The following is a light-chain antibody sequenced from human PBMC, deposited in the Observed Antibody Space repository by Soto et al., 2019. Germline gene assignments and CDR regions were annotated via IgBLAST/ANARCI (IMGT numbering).Light chain of an antibody. Sequence: QSVLTQPPSVSGAPGQRVTISCTESSSNIGAGYDVHWYQQLPGTATKLLIYGNSNRPSGVPDRFSGSKSGTSASLAITGLQAEDEADYYCQSYDSSRSGGVFGGGTKLTVL. CDR2: GNS. CDR1: SSNIGAGYD. CDR3: QSYDSSRSGGV. J-gene: IGLJ3*02. V-gene: IGLV1-40*01.